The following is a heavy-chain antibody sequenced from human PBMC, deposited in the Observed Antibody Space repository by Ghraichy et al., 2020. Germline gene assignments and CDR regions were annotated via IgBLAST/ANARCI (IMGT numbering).Heavy chain of an antibody. V-gene: IGHV3-74*01. J-gene: IGHJ4*02. Sequence: GGSLRLSCAASGFTFSSYWMHWVRQAPGKGLVWVSRINSDGSSTSYADSVKGRFTISRDNAKNTLYLQMNSLRAEDTAVYYCARAPGNGIFGVIADYWGQGTLVTVSS. CDR2: INSDGSST. CDR1: GFTFSSYW. CDR3: ARAPGNGIFGVIADY. D-gene: IGHD3-3*01.